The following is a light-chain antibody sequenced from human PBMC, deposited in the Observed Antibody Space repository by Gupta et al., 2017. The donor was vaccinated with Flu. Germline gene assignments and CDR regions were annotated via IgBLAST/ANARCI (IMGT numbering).Light chain of an antibody. V-gene: IGLV3-21*03. Sequence: KKARINGGGNNIGSKSVDWYQQKPGQAPVLFVYDDRDRRSGVTEGFSGSDSGNTATLTISRVDAGEEAAYYCQVWDSSSDERWVFGGGTKLTVL. J-gene: IGLJ3*02. CDR1: NIGSKS. CDR3: QVWDSSSDERWV. CDR2: DDR.